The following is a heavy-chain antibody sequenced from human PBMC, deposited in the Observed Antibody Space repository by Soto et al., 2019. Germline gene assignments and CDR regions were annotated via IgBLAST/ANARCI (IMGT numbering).Heavy chain of an antibody. D-gene: IGHD6-6*01. J-gene: IGHJ4*02. CDR1: GFTFDDYA. CDR3: AKDMHGYSSSSLDY. CDR2: ISWNSGSI. Sequence: GGSLRLSCAASGFTFDDYAMHWVRQAPGKGLEWASGISWNSGSIGYADSVKGRFTISRDNAKNSLYLQMNSLRAEDTALYYCAKDMHGYSSSSLDYWGQGTLVTVSS. V-gene: IGHV3-9*01.